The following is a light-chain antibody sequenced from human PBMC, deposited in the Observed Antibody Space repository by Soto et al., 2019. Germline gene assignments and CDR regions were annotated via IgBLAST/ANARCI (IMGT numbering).Light chain of an antibody. Sequence: EIVLTQSPGTLSLSPGERATLSCRASQSVSSSYLAWYQQKPGQAPRLLIYDVSNRATGIPARFSGSGSGTDFTLTISSLEPEDFAVYYCQHRYNWLIAVGQGTRLEIK. CDR3: QHRYNWLIA. CDR2: DVS. V-gene: IGKV3-11*01. J-gene: IGKJ5*01. CDR1: QSVSSSY.